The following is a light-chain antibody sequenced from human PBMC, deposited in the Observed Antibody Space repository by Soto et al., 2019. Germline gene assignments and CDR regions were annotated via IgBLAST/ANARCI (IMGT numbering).Light chain of an antibody. CDR3: MQGLQTPNT. J-gene: IGKJ5*01. V-gene: IGKV2-28*01. CDR1: QNLLYSDGDNY. Sequence: VITQSPPSLPVTPGEPASISCRSSQNLLYSDGDNYLDWYVQKPGQSPQLLIYLASNRASGVPARFSGSESGTHFRLKISRVEAEDVGLYYCMQGLQTPNTFGQGTRMQIK. CDR2: LAS.